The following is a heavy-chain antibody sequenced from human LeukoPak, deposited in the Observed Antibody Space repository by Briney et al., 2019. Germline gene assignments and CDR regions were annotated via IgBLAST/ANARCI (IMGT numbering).Heavy chain of an antibody. CDR1: GYSISSGYY. CDR3: ARGVSPPSLDY. J-gene: IGHJ4*02. Sequence: PSETLSLTCTVSGYSISSGYYWGWIRQPPGQGLEWIGSIYHSGSTYYNPSLKSRVTISVDTSKNQFSLKLSSVTAADTAVYYCARGVSPPSLDYWGQGTLVTVSS. CDR2: IYHSGST. D-gene: IGHD2-8*01. V-gene: IGHV4-38-2*02.